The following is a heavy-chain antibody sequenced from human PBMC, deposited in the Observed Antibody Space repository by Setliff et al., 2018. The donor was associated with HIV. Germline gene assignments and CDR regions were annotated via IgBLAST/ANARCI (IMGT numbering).Heavy chain of an antibody. D-gene: IGHD5-12*01. CDR2: SITIFGTA. CDR3: ATNPEMATINYYYYYMGV. J-gene: IGHJ6*03. CDR1: GGTFRTFG. Sequence: SVKVSCKASGGTFRTFGISWVRQAPGQGLEWMGGSITIFGTAKYAQKFQGRVTITADESTSTAYMEMNSLRSEDTAVYYCATNPEMATINYYYYYMGVWGKGTTVTVSS. V-gene: IGHV1-69*13.